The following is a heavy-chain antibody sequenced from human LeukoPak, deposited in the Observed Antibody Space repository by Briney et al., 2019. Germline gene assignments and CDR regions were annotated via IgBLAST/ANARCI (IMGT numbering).Heavy chain of an antibody. CDR2: ISGSGGST. D-gene: IGHD3-9*01. Sequence: GGSLRLSCAASGFTFSSYAMSWVRQAPGKGLERVSAISGSGGSTYYADSVKGRFTISRDNSKNTLYLQMNSLRAEDTAVYYCAKDYDILTGYSAVDYWGQGTLVTVSS. J-gene: IGHJ4*02. CDR1: GFTFSSYA. CDR3: AKDYDILTGYSAVDY. V-gene: IGHV3-23*01.